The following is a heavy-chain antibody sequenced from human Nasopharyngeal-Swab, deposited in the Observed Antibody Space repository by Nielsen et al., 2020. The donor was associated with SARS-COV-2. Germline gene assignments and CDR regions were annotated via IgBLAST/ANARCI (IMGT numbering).Heavy chain of an antibody. CDR2: TYYRSTWYD. D-gene: IGHD3/OR15-3a*01. Sequence: WIRQSPSRGLEWLGRTYYRSTWYDDFAVSVKGRIIINPDTSKYQFSLHLNSVTPEDTAVYYCARDRGTYSSVGTGYYFDYWGQGSLVTVSS. V-gene: IGHV6-1*01. CDR3: ARDRGTYSSVGTGYYFDY. J-gene: IGHJ4*02.